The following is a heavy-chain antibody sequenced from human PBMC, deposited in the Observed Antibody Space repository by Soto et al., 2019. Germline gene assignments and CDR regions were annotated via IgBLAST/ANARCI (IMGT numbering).Heavy chain of an antibody. CDR3: ARLPKGSLVTA. Sequence: HPAGSLRLSCVVSGFSFSDHSMNWVRRAPGKGLQWVSYISSSGDNIHYADSVKGRFTVSRDNAKNTLFLRMNSLRDDDTAMYYCARLPKGSLVTAWGQGTLVTVSS. CDR2: ISSSGDNI. D-gene: IGHD2-21*02. V-gene: IGHV3-48*02. CDR1: GFSFSDHS. J-gene: IGHJ4*02.